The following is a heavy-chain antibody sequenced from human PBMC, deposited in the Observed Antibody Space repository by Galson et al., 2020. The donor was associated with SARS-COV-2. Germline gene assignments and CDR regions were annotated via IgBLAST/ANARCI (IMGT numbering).Heavy chain of an antibody. D-gene: IGHD3-10*01. V-gene: IGHV4-59*01. J-gene: IGHJ6*02. CDR1: GGSINNDY. Sequence: ASETLSLTCAVSGGSINNDYWSWIRQPPGKGLEWIGYIHFNGGTNYNPSLNNRVTISVDTSKTQFSLKLSSVTATDTAIYYCARDLGIHLWPRSGGMDVGGQGTTVTVSS. CDR2: IHFNGGT. CDR3: ARDLGIHLWPRSGGMDV.